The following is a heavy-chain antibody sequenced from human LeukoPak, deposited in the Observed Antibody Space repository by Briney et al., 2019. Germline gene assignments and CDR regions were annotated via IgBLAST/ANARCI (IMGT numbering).Heavy chain of an antibody. D-gene: IGHD5-24*01. CDR1: GGTFSSYT. Sequence: SVKVSCKASGGTFSSYTISWVRQAPGQGLEWMGRIIPILGIANYAQKFQGRVTITADKSTSTACMELSSLRSEDTAVCYCARGDGDGYNYHYFDYWGQGTLVTVSS. CDR2: IIPILGIA. J-gene: IGHJ4*02. V-gene: IGHV1-69*02. CDR3: ARGDGDGYNYHYFDY.